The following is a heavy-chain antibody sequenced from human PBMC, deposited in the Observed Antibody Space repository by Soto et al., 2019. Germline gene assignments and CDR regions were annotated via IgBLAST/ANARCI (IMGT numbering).Heavy chain of an antibody. J-gene: IGHJ4*02. CDR3: ARGWGRIFDY. V-gene: IGHV4-34*01. CDR1: GGSFSGYI. Sequence: SETLSLTCAVSGGSFSGYIWTWIRQPPGKGLEWIGEINHSGSTNYNPSLKSRVTISVDTSKNQFSLKLSSVTAADTAVYYCARGWGRIFDYWGQGTLVTVSS. CDR2: INHSGST. D-gene: IGHD7-27*01.